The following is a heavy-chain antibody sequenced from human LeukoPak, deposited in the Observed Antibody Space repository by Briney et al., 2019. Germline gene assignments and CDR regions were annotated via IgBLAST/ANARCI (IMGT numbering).Heavy chain of an antibody. Sequence: ASVKVSCKASGYTFTNYDINWVRQATGQGLEWMGWMNPNSGNTGYAQKFQGRVAITRNTSISTAYMELSSLRSEDTAVYYCARYYNWNVDVWGKGTTVTVSS. CDR2: MNPNSGNT. D-gene: IGHD1-20*01. V-gene: IGHV1-8*03. CDR3: ARYYNWNVDV. CDR1: GYTFTNYD. J-gene: IGHJ6*04.